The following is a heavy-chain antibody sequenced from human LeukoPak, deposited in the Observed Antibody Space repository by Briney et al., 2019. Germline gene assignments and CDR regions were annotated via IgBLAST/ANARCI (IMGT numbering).Heavy chain of an antibody. V-gene: IGHV1-69*04. CDR3: ARDLTVTYNYSGYYGMDV. Sequence: GASVKVSCKASGGTFSSYAISWVRQAPGQGLEWMGRIIPILGIANYAQKFQGRVTITADKSTSTAYMELSSLRSEDTAVYYCARDLTVTYNYSGYYGMDVWGQGTTVTVSS. CDR2: IIPILGIA. D-gene: IGHD4-17*01. CDR1: GGTFSSYA. J-gene: IGHJ6*02.